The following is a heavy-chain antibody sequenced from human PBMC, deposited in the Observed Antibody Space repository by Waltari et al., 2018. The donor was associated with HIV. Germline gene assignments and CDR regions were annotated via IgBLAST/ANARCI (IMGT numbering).Heavy chain of an antibody. CDR1: GYTFTDNY. J-gene: IGHJ4*02. D-gene: IGHD3-10*01. CDR3: AREGRSSKKLHFDS. CDR2: INPNNEGT. Sequence: QVLLAQSGAEVKKPGASVKVSCKTSGYTFTDNYIHWVRQAPGQGLEWVGWINPNNEGTVFAQKFQGRVTLTRDTSINSAYMELTRLQSDDTAVYYCAREGRSSKKLHFDSWGQGTLVTVSS. V-gene: IGHV1-2*02.